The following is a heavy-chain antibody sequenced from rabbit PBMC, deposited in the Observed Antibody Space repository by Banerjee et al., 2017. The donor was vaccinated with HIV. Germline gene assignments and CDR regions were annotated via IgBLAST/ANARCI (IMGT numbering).Heavy chain of an antibody. CDR3: ARDVGSGYYSGLVL. CDR1: GFDFSRNA. CDR2: IYDGDGST. J-gene: IGHJ4*01. Sequence: QEQLVESGGGLVQPEGSLTLTCKASGFDFSRNAMCWVRQAPGKRPEWIACIYDGDGSTYYASWVNGRFSVSKSSSTTMTLQMTSLTAADTATYFCARDVGSGYYSGLVLWGPGTLVTVS. V-gene: IGHV1S47*01. D-gene: IGHD8-1*01.